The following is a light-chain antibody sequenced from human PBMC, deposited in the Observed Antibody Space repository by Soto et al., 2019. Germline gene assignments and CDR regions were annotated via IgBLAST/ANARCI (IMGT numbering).Light chain of an antibody. CDR3: SSYTSSSTWV. V-gene: IGLV2-14*01. CDR1: SSDVGGYNY. CDR2: DVS. Sequence: QSALTQPASVSGSPGQSIAISCTGTSSDVGGYNYVSWYQQHPGKTPNLMIYDVSNRHSGVSNRFSGSKSGNTASLTISGLQAEDEAYYYCSSYTSSSTWVFGGGTKLTVL. J-gene: IGLJ3*02.